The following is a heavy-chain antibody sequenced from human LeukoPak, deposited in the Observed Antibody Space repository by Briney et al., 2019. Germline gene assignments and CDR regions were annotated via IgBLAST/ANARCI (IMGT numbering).Heavy chain of an antibody. CDR3: ATGRDYGGNSGTFDY. Sequence: PSETLSLTCTVSGGSISSYYWSWIRQPPGKGLEWIGYIYYSGSTNYNPSLKSRVTISVDTSKNQFSLKLSSVTAADTAVYYCATGRDYGGNSGTFDYWGQGTLVTVSS. CDR1: GGSISSYY. V-gene: IGHV4-59*01. CDR2: IYYSGST. D-gene: IGHD4-23*01. J-gene: IGHJ4*02.